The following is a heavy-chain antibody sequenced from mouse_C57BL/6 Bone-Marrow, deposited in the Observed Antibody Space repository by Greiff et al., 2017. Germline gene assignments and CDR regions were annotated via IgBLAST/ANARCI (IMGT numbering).Heavy chain of an antibody. D-gene: IGHD1-1*01. J-gene: IGHJ4*01. Sequence: VKQSCKASGYTFTSYWMHWVKQRPGRGLEWIGRIDPNRGGTKYNEKFKSKATLTVDKPSSTAYMQLSSLTSEDSAVYYCARDYYGSSYPYYAMDYWGQGTSVTVSS. V-gene: IGHV1-72*01. CDR3: ARDYYGSSYPYYAMDY. CDR1: GYTFTSYW. CDR2: IDPNRGGT.